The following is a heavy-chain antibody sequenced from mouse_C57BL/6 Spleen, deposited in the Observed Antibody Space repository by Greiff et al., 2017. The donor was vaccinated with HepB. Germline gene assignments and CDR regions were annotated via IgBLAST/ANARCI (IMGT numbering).Heavy chain of an antibody. CDR3: ARSGLTGSYFDY. J-gene: IGHJ2*01. CDR1: GYTFTSYG. CDR2: IYIGNGYT. D-gene: IGHD4-1*01. Sequence: VQLQQSGAELVRPGSSVKMSCKTSGYTFTSYGINWVKQRPGQGLEWIGYIYIGNGYTKYNEKFKGKATLTSDTSSSTAYMQLSSLTSEDSAIYFCARSGLTGSYFDYWGQGTTLTVSS. V-gene: IGHV1-58*01.